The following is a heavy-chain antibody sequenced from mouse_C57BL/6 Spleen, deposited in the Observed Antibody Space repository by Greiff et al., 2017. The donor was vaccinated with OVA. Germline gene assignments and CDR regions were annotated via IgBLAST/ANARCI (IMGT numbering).Heavy chain of an antibody. D-gene: IGHD1-1*01. J-gene: IGHJ2*01. Sequence: EVQGVESVAELVRPGASVKLSCTASGFNIKNTYMHWVKQRPEQGLEWIGRIDPANGNTKYAPKFQGKATITADTSSNTAYLQLSSLTSEDTAIYYCASERGYYYGSSYVDFDYWGQGTTLTVSS. CDR2: IDPANGNT. V-gene: IGHV14-3*01. CDR1: GFNIKNTY. CDR3: ASERGYYYGSSYVDFDY.